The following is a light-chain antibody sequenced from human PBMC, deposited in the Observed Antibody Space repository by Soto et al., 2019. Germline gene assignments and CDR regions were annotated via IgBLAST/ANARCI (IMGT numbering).Light chain of an antibody. CDR1: QGISSN. J-gene: IGKJ4*01. Sequence: DIQLTQSPSFLSASVGDRVTITCRASQGISSNLAWYQQKPGKAPKLLIYAASTLQSGVPSRFSGSGSGTDFTLTISSLEPEDFAVYYCQHRTNWPPALTFAGGTKVEI. CDR2: AAS. CDR3: QHRTNWPPALT. V-gene: IGKV1-9*01.